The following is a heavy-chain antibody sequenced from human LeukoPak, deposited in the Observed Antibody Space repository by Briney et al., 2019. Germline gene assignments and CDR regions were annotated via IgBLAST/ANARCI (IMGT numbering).Heavy chain of an antibody. CDR2: INPNSGGT. V-gene: IGHV1-2*02. Sequence: ASVKVSCKASGYPFTCYYIHWVRQAPGQGLEWMGWINPNSGGTNYAQKFQGRVTMTSDTSITTAYMDLSRLTSDDTAVYYCAREISDYASAYWGQGTLVTVSS. CDR3: AREISDYASAY. J-gene: IGHJ4*02. D-gene: IGHD4-17*01. CDR1: GYPFTCYY.